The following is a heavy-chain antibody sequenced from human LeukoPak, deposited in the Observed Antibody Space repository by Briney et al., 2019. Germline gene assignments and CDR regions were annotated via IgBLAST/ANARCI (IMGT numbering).Heavy chain of an antibody. Sequence: GGSLRLSCAASGFTFSSYAMSWVRQAPGKGLEWVSGIRGSGGGTHHADSVKGRFTISRDNSKNTVYLQMNSLRAEDTAVYYCAKDQYDFWSGYLGPSGNWGQGTLVTVSS. CDR2: IRGSGGGT. J-gene: IGHJ4*02. D-gene: IGHD3-3*01. CDR1: GFTFSSYA. CDR3: AKDQYDFWSGYLGPSGN. V-gene: IGHV3-23*01.